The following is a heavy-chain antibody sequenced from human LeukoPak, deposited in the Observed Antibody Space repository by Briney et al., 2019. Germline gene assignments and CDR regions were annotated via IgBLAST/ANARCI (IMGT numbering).Heavy chain of an antibody. CDR1: GFTFSSYW. J-gene: IGHJ4*02. CDR2: ISSDGSST. Sequence: PGGSLRLSCAASGFTFSSYWMHWVRQAPGKGLVWVSRISSDGSSTNYADSVKGRFTISRDNAKNTLYLQMNSLRAEDTAVYYCARAWGSGTYYAFFDYWGQGTLVTVSS. V-gene: IGHV3-74*01. CDR3: ARAWGSGTYYAFFDY. D-gene: IGHD1-26*01.